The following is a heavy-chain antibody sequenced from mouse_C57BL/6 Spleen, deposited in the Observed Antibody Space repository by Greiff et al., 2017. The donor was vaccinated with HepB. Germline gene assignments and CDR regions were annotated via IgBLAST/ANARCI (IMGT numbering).Heavy chain of an antibody. V-gene: IGHV1-18*01. J-gene: IGHJ4*01. CDR2: INPNNGGT. CDR1: GYTFTDYN. Sequence: EVQLQESGPELVKPGASVKIPCKASGYTFTDYNMDWVKQSHGKSLEWIGDINPNNGGTIYNQKFKGKATLTVDKSSSTAYMELRSLTSEDTAVYYCARHGYAMDYWGQGTSVTVSS. CDR3: ARHGYAMDY.